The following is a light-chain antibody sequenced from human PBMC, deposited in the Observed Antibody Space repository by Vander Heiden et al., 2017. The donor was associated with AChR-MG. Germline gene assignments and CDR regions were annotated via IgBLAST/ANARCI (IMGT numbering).Light chain of an antibody. J-gene: IGLJ1*01. CDR2: GNI. V-gene: IGLV1-40*01. Sequence: QSVLTQPPSVSGAPGQRVTISCTGGSSNIGAGYDVHWYQQLPGTAPKLLIYGNINRPSGVPDRFSASKSGTSASLAITGLQAEDEADYYCQSYDTSLDGVFGTGTRVTVL. CDR3: QSYDTSLDGV. CDR1: SSNIGAGYD.